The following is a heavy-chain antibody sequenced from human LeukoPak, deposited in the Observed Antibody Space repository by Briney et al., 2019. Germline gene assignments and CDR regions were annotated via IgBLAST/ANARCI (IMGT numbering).Heavy chain of an antibody. V-gene: IGHV3-21*01. CDR2: ISSSRSYI. CDR1: GFTFSNYT. Sequence: GGSLRLSCAASGFTFSNYTMNWVRQAPGKGLEWVSSISSSRSYIFYADSVKGRFTISRDNAKNSLYLQMNSLRAEDTAVYYCAELGITMIGGVWGKGTTVTISS. D-gene: IGHD3-10*02. CDR3: AELGITMIGGV. J-gene: IGHJ6*04.